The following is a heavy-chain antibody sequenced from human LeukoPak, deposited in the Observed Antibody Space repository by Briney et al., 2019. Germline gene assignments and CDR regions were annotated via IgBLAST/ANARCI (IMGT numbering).Heavy chain of an antibody. D-gene: IGHD3-10*01. CDR1: GSTFSDYY. CDR3: ASQPKLLWFGVAWT. Sequence: GGSLRLSCAGSGSTFSDYYMSWIRQAPGKGLEWVSYISSSGSTIYYAGSVKGRFTISRDNAKNSLYLQMNSLRAEDTAVYYCASQPKLLWFGVAWTWGQGTLVTVSS. V-gene: IGHV3-11*01. CDR2: ISSSGSTI. J-gene: IGHJ4*02.